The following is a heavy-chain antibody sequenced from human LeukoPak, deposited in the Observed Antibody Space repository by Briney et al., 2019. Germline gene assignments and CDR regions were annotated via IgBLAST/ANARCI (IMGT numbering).Heavy chain of an antibody. CDR1: GFNFNDAW. CDR2: LQGENYGGTR. CDR3: TADVAGVGKGEFDH. V-gene: IGHV3-15*01. D-gene: IGHD6-13*01. J-gene: IGHJ4*02. Sequence: GGSLRLSCAASGFNFNDAWMNWVRQAPGKGLEWIGRLQGENYGGTRDYAAPVKGRFTISGDDSKSTVYLEMNSLETEDTGVYYCTADVAGVGKGEFDHWGQGAQVTVSS.